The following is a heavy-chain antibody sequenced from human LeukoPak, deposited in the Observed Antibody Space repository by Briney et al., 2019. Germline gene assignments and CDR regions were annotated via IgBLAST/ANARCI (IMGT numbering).Heavy chain of an antibody. CDR3: ARDQRRFTVGY. V-gene: IGHV4-34*01. CDR2: INHSGST. Sequence: SETLSLTCAVYGGSFSGYYWSWIRQPPGKGLEWIGEINHSGSTNYNPSLKSRVPISVDTSKNQSSLKLSSVTAADTAVYYCARDQRRFTVGYWGQGTLVTVSS. J-gene: IGHJ4*02. CDR1: GGSFSGYY. D-gene: IGHD4-17*01.